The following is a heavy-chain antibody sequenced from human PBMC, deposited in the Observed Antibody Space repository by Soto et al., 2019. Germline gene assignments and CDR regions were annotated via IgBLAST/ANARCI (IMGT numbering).Heavy chain of an antibody. CDR2: IYYSGST. Sequence: PSETLSLTCTVSGGSISNYYWTWIRLPPGKGLEWIGHIYYSGSTKYNPSLKSRGTISVDTSKNQFSLKLSSVTAADTAVYYCARVGAEAGACIYYYYYGIDVWGQGTTVTVSS. J-gene: IGHJ6*02. D-gene: IGHD6-19*01. CDR1: GGSISNYY. V-gene: IGHV4-59*01. CDR3: ARVGAEAGACIYYYYYGIDV.